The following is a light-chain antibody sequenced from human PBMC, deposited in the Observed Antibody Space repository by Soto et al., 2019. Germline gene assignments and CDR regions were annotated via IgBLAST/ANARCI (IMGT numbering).Light chain of an antibody. V-gene: IGKV1-6*01. CDR2: AAS. CDR1: QGISSY. J-gene: IGKJ1*01. Sequence: AIQLTQSPSSLSASVGDSVTITCRASQGISSYLAWYQQKPGKAPKLLIYAASTLQSGVPPRFSGSGSGTDFTLAISSLQPEDSATYYCLQDINYPWTFGQGTKVDI. CDR3: LQDINYPWT.